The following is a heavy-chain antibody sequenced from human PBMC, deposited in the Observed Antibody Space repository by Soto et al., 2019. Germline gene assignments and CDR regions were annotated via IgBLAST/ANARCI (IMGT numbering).Heavy chain of an antibody. J-gene: IGHJ4*02. CDR3: ARSARVYDFWSGYPFDY. D-gene: IGHD3-3*01. V-gene: IGHV1-18*04. CDR1: GYTFTSYG. Sequence: GSVKVSCKASGYTFTSYGISWVRQAPGQGLEWMGWISAYNGNTNYAQKLQGRVTMTTDTSTSTAYMELRSLRSDDTAVYYCARSARVYDFWSGYPFDYWGQGTLVTVSS. CDR2: ISAYNGNT.